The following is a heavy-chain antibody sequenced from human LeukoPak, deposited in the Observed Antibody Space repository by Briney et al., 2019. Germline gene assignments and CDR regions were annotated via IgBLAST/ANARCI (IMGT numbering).Heavy chain of an antibody. Sequence: GASVKVSCKASGYTFISYAVHWVRQAPGQRLEWMGWINTGNGGTKYSQNFQGRVTITRDTSATTVYMELSSLTSEDMAVYYCARSGRIHYSESSGYYLSSVYFDYWGQGSLVTVSS. CDR2: INTGNGGT. J-gene: IGHJ4*02. D-gene: IGHD3-22*01. V-gene: IGHV1-3*03. CDR1: GYTFISYA. CDR3: ARSGRIHYSESSGYYLSSVYFDY.